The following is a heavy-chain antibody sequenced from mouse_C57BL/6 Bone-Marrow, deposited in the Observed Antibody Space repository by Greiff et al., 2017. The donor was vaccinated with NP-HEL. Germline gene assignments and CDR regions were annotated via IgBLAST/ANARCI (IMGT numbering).Heavy chain of an antibody. Sequence: EVKLVESGGGLVKPGGSLKLSCAASGFTFSSYAMSWVRQTPEKRLEWVATISDGGSYTYYPNNVKGRFTISRDNAKNNLYLQMSHLKSEDTAMYYCARDRTQGYAMDYWGQGTSVTVSS. CDR3: ARDRTQGYAMDY. V-gene: IGHV5-4*01. CDR1: GFTFSSYA. J-gene: IGHJ4*01. CDR2: ISDGGSYT.